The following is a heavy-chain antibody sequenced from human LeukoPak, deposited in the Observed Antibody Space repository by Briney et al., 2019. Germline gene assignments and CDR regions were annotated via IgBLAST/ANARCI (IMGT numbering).Heavy chain of an antibody. CDR1: GFTLSSYS. J-gene: IGHJ4*02. D-gene: IGHD4-23*01. V-gene: IGHV3-21*01. Sequence: NPGGSLRLSCAASGFTLSSYSMNWVRQARGKGLEWGTSISSSTTNIHYPDSVKGRFTISRDNAKNSLYLQMNSLRAEDTAVYYCASLSLRWPDYWGQGTLVTVSS. CDR2: ISSSTTNI. CDR3: ASLSLRWPDY.